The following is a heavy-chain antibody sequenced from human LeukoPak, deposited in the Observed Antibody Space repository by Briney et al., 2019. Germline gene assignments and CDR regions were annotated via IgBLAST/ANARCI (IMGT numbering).Heavy chain of an antibody. D-gene: IGHD3-22*01. CDR2: ISWNSGSI. V-gene: IGHV3-9*01. Sequence: GGSLRLSCAASGFTFDDYAMHWVRQAPGKGLEWVSGISWNSGSIGYADSVKGRFTISRDNAKNSLYLQMNSLRAEDTALYYCAKDSSGYYPAYYFDYWGQGTPVTVSS. J-gene: IGHJ4*02. CDR3: AKDSSGYYPAYYFDY. CDR1: GFTFDDYA.